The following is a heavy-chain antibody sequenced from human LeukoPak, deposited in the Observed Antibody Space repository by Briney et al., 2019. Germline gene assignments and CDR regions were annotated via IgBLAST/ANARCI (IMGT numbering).Heavy chain of an antibody. CDR3: ARDGSGGSYYASAFDI. V-gene: IGHV3-21*01. CDR1: GFTFSSYS. J-gene: IGHJ3*02. CDR2: ISSSGSYI. Sequence: GGSLRLSCAASGFTFSSYSMNWVRQAPGKGLEGVSSISSSGSYIYYADSLKGRFTISRDNAKNSLYLQMNSLRAEDTAVYYCARDGSGGSYYASAFDIWGQGTMVTVSS. D-gene: IGHD1-26*01.